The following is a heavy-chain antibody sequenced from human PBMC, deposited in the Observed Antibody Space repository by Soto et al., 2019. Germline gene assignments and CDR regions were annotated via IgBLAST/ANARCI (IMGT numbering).Heavy chain of an antibody. CDR2: IIPIFGTA. Sequence: SVKVSCKASGGTFRSYAISWVRQAPGQGLEWMGGIIPIFGTANYAQKFQGRVTITADESTSTAYMELSSLRSEDTAVYYCAREELVPPYYYYGMDVWGQGTTVTVSS. J-gene: IGHJ6*02. V-gene: IGHV1-69*13. D-gene: IGHD6-6*01. CDR1: GGTFRSYA. CDR3: AREELVPPYYYYGMDV.